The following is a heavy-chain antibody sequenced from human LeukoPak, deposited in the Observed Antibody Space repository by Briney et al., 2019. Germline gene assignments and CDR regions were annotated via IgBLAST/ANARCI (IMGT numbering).Heavy chain of an antibody. J-gene: IGHJ4*02. V-gene: IGHV4-59*12. D-gene: IGHD3-3*01. CDR3: AITIFGVVTHDY. CDR2: IYHSGST. CDR1: GGSISSYY. Sequence: SETLSLTCTVSGGSISSYYWSWIRQPPGKGLEWIGYIYHSGSTYYNPSLKSRVTISVDRSKNQFSLKLSSVTAADTAVYYCAITIFGVVTHDYWGQGTLVTVSS.